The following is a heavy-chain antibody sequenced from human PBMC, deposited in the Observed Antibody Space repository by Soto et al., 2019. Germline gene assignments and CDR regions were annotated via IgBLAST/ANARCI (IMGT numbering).Heavy chain of an antibody. Sequence: ASVKVSCKASGYTFSSYGINWVRQAPGQGLEWMGWISAYNGNTNYAQKLQGRVTMTRDTSTSTVYMELSSLRSEDTAVYYCARVEVIGSGGSFDMWGKGTRVTVPS. CDR3: ARVEVIGSGGSFDM. J-gene: IGHJ3*02. CDR1: GYTFSSYG. V-gene: IGHV1-18*01. CDR2: ISAYNGNT. D-gene: IGHD3-22*01.